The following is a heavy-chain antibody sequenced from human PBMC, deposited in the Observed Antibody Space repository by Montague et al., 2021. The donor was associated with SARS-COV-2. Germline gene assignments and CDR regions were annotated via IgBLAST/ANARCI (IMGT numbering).Heavy chain of an antibody. V-gene: IGHV4-34*01. Sequence: SETLSLTCAVYNGSFTGYFWSWVRQPPGKGLEWIGEINHSGDSIYSPSLKSRVSISLDMSTNQFSLELTSVTAADTAVYFCARSVVSESFYGSGSFLDSWGQGTLVTVSS. J-gene: IGHJ4*02. CDR3: ARSVVSESFYGSGSFLDS. D-gene: IGHD3-10*01. CDR2: INHSGDS. CDR1: NGSFTGYF.